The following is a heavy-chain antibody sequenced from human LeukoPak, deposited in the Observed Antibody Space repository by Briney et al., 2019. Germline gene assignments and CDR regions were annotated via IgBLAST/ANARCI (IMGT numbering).Heavy chain of an antibody. CDR1: GGSISSYY. V-gene: IGHV4-4*07. Sequence: SETLSLTCTVSGGSISSYYWSWIRQPAGKGLEWIGRIYTSGSTNYNPSLKSRVTMSVDTPKNQFSLKLSSVTAADTAVYYCARDMGTTLSIASPQAIDYYYYYYMHVWGKGTTVTVSS. CDR3: ARDMGTTLSIASPQAIDYYYYYYMHV. CDR2: IYTSGST. D-gene: IGHD1/OR15-1a*01. J-gene: IGHJ6*03.